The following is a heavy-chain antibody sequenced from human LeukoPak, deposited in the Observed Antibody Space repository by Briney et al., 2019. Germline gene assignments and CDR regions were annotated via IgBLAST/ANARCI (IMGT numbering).Heavy chain of an antibody. CDR1: GYTLTELS. Sequence: ASVKVSCKVSGYTLTELSMHWVRQAPGKGLEWMGGFDPEDGETIYAQKFQGRVTMTEDTSTDTAYMELSRLRSDDTAVYYCARDTRLYYYDSDAFDIWGQGTMVTVSS. V-gene: IGHV1-24*01. CDR3: ARDTRLYYYDSDAFDI. D-gene: IGHD3-22*01. CDR2: FDPEDGET. J-gene: IGHJ3*02.